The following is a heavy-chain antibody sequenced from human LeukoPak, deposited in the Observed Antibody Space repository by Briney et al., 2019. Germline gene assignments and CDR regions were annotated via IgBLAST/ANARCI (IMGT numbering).Heavy chain of an antibody. V-gene: IGHV4-30-2*01. J-gene: IGHJ6*04. D-gene: IGHD2-15*01. CDR3: ASRKVDYYYGMDV. CDR1: GGSISSGGYS. CDR2: IYHSGST. Sequence: SETLSLTCAVSGGSISSGGYSWSWLRQPPGKGLEWIGYIYHSGSTYYNPSLKSRVTISVDRSKNQCSLKLSSVTAADTAVYYCASRKVDYYYGMDVWGKGTTVTVSS.